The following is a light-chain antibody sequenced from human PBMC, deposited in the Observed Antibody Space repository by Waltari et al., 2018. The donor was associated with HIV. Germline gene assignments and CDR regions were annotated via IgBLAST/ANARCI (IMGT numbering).Light chain of an antibody. Sequence: DIQMTQSPSSLSASVGDTVTITCRSSQSITVYLNWYQHKPGKGPNLLIYAASTLQRGVPSRFSGSGFGTDFTLTIRSLQPEDFGTYFCQQSYTTHMFTFGGWTKVEI. J-gene: IGKJ4*01. V-gene: IGKV1-39*01. CDR3: QQSYTTHMFT. CDR1: QSITVY. CDR2: AAS.